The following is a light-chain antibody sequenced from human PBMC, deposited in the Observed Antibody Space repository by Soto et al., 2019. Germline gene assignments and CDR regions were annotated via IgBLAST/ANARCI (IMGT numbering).Light chain of an antibody. CDR1: QSVSSN. Sequence: EIVMTQSPATLAVSPGERATLSCRASQSVSSNLAWYQQKPGQAPRLLIYGASTRVTGIPARFSGSGSGTEFTLTISSLQSEDLAVYYCQQYNKWPPYTFGQGTKLEI. CDR2: GAS. J-gene: IGKJ2*01. V-gene: IGKV3-15*01. CDR3: QQYNKWPPYT.